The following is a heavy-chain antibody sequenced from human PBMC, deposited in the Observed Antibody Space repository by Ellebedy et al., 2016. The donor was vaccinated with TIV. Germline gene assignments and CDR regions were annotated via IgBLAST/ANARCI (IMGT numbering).Heavy chain of an antibody. CDR1: GGSISSSSYY. CDR3: ARLPFEYSSSPFDY. CDR2: IYYSGST. J-gene: IGHJ4*02. Sequence: SETLSLXXTVSGGSISSSSYYWGWIRQPPGKGLEWIGSIYYSGSTYYNPSLKSRVTISVDTSKNQFSLKLSSVTAADTAVYYCARLPFEYSSSPFDYWGQGTLVTVSS. V-gene: IGHV4-39*07. D-gene: IGHD6-6*01.